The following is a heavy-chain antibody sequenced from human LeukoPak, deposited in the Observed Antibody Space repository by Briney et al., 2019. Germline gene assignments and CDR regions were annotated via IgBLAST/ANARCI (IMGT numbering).Heavy chain of an antibody. V-gene: IGHV4-4*07. D-gene: IGHD5-12*01. CDR2: IYTSGST. J-gene: IGHJ6*03. CDR1: GGSISSYY. Sequence: PSETLSLTCTVSGGSISSYYWSWIRQPAGKGLEWIGRIYTSGSTNYNPSLKSRVTMSVDTSKNQFSLKLSSVTAADTAVYYCARSVATFTSPYYMDVWGKGTTVTVSS. CDR3: ARSVATFTSPYYMDV.